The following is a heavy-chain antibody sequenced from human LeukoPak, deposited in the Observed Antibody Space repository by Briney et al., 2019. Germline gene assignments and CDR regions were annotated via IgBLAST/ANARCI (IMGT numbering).Heavy chain of an antibody. Sequence: GRSLRLSCAASGFTFDDYAMHWVRQAPGKGLEWVSGISWNSGSIGYADSVKGRFTISRDNAKNSLYLQMNSLRAEDTALYYCAKDIRIAVAGVRAFDIWGQGTMVTVSS. V-gene: IGHV3-9*01. CDR2: ISWNSGSI. CDR1: GFTFDDYA. CDR3: AKDIRIAVAGVRAFDI. J-gene: IGHJ3*02. D-gene: IGHD6-19*01.